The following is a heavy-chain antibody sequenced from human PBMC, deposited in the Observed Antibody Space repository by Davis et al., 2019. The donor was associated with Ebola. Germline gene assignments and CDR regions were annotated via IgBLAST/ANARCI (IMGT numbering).Heavy chain of an antibody. J-gene: IGHJ6*02. Sequence: PSETLSLTCAISGDSVSSGGWNWIRQSPSRGLEWLGRTYYSSKWYTGYAESVKSRMIINPDTSKNQFSLQLNSVTPEDTAVYYCARGWLRGGMDVWGEGTTVTV. D-gene: IGHD5-18*01. CDR1: GDSVSSGG. CDR3: ARGWLRGGMDV. CDR2: TYYSSKWYT. V-gene: IGHV6-1*01.